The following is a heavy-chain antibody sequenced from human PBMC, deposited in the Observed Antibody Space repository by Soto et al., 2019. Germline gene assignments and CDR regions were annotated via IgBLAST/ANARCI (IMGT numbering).Heavy chain of an antibody. CDR2: ISSSTI. D-gene: IGHD2-15*01. CDR1: GFTFSSYN. CDR3: ARVGGSFDY. Sequence: GGSLRLSCAASGFTFSSYNMNWVRQAPGRGLEWVSSISSSTIYYADSVKGRFTISRDNAKNSLYLQMNSLRAEDTAVYYCARVGGSFDYWGQGTLVTVSS. V-gene: IGHV3-48*01. J-gene: IGHJ4*02.